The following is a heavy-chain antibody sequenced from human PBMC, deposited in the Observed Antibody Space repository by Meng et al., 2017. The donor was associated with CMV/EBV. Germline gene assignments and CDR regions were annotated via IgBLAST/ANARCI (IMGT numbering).Heavy chain of an antibody. D-gene: IGHD3/OR15-3a*01. CDR1: GFTFDNFW. CDR3: ARIGTGLASRHHT. CDR2: INSDGSIT. V-gene: IGHV3-74*01. Sequence: GGSRRLSCVASGFTFDNFWMHWVRQAPGKGPVWVSVINSDGSITNYADSVKGRFTITRDNAKNTVHLQMNSLTAEDSALYYCARIGTGLASRHHTWGPVPLFPVSS. J-gene: IGHJ2*01.